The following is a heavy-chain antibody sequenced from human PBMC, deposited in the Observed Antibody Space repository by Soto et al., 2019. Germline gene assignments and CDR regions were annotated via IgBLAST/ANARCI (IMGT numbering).Heavy chain of an antibody. CDR3: ARSQGSSTSLEIYYYYYYGMDV. CDR1: GGTFSRYA. J-gene: IGHJ6*02. Sequence: QVPLVQSGAEVKKPGSSVKVSCKASGGTFSRYAISWVRQAPGQGLEWMGGIIPISGTANYAQKFQGRVTITADESTSTAYMELSSLRSEDTAVYYYARSQGSSTSLEIYYYYYYGMDVWGQGTTVTVSS. D-gene: IGHD2-2*01. V-gene: IGHV1-69*01. CDR2: IIPISGTA.